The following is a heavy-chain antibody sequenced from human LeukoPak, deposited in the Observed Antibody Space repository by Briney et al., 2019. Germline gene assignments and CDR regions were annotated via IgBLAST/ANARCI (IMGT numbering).Heavy chain of an antibody. CDR2: ISRSGGST. CDR1: GFTFSRYA. D-gene: IGHD3-22*01. CDR3: AKPYYYDSTGYEYYYYGMDV. V-gene: IGHV3-23*01. J-gene: IGHJ6*02. Sequence: GGSLRLSCAGSGFTFSRYAMSWVRQAPGKGLEWVSAISRSGGSTYYADSVKGRSTVSRDNSKNTLYLQMSSLRAEDTAIYYCAKPYYYDSTGYEYYYYGMDVWGQGTTVTVSS.